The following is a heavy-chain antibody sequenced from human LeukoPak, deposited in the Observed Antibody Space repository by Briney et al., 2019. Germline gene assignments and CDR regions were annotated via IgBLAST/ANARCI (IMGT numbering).Heavy chain of an antibody. CDR2: ISSSSSYI. D-gene: IGHD6-19*01. CDR1: GFTFSSYS. V-gene: IGHV3-21*01. Sequence: PGGSLRLSCAASGFTFSSYSMNWVRQAPGKGLEWVSSISSSSSYIYYADSVKGRFTISRDNAKNSLYLQMNSLRAEDTAVYYCARDRVTGGVSGWYPNYFDYWGQGTLVTVSS. CDR3: ARDRVTGGVSGWYPNYFDY. J-gene: IGHJ4*02.